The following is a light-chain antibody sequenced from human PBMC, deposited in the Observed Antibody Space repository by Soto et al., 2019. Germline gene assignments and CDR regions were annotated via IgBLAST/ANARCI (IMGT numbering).Light chain of an antibody. Sequence: IQMTQSPFSLSASVGDRVTITCRAGQSIASYLNWCQQKPGKPPNLLVYAASRLQSGVPSRFSGTRSGTNFTLTIGSLQPEDVATYYCQQTYSIPYTFCHGTKLEIK. CDR2: AAS. CDR3: QQTYSIPYT. V-gene: IGKV1-39*01. J-gene: IGKJ2*01. CDR1: QSIASY.